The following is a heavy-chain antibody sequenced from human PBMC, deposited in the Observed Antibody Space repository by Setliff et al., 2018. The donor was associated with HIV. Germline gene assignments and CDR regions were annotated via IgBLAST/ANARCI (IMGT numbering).Heavy chain of an antibody. CDR2: ISTSNGNT. Sequence: GASVKVSCKASGYTFVNYGISWVRQAPGQGLEWMGWISTSNGNTDYAQNLQGRVTMTTDTSTSTAYMELSSLRSEDTAMYYCAREMFMYTSSEGFPFDFWGQGTLVTVSS. J-gene: IGHJ4*02. V-gene: IGHV1-18*01. D-gene: IGHD6-6*01. CDR1: GYTFVNYG. CDR3: AREMFMYTSSEGFPFDF.